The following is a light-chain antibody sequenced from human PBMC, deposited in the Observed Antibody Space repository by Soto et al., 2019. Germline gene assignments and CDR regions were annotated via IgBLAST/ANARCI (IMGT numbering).Light chain of an antibody. CDR2: GNS. J-gene: IGLJ2*01. CDR3: QSYDSSLSGNVV. CDR1: SSNIGAGYD. Sequence: QSDLTQPASVSGSPGQSITISCTGSSSNIGAGYDVHWYQQLPGTAPKLLIYGNSNRPSGVPDRFSGSKSGTSASLAITGLQAEDEADYYCQSYDSSLSGNVVFGGGTKVTVL. V-gene: IGLV1-40*01.